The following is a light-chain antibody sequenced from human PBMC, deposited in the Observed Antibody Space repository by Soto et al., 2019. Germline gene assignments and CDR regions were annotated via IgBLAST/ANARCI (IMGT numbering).Light chain of an antibody. Sequence: QSVLTQPPSVSGAPGQRVTISCTGSSSNIGAGFDVHWYHQIAGTAPKLLIYGNSNRPSGVPDRFSGSKSGTSASLAINGLQSEDEATYYCAAWDGNLKGWLFGGGTKLTVL. CDR2: GNS. J-gene: IGLJ3*02. CDR3: AAWDGNLKGWL. V-gene: IGLV1-40*01. CDR1: SSNIGAGFD.